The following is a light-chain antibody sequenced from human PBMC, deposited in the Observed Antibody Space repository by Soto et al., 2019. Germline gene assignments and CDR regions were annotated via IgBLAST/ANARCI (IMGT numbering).Light chain of an antibody. CDR1: SSDVGANNY. Sequence: QSVLTQPASVSGSPGQSITISCTGTSSDVGANNYVSWYQQHPGKAPKVIIYDVNLRPSGVSTRFSGSKSGNTASLTISGLQTEDEADYYCSSYTADTTRVFGGGTKLTVL. CDR2: DVN. V-gene: IGLV2-14*03. CDR3: SSYTADTTRV. J-gene: IGLJ2*01.